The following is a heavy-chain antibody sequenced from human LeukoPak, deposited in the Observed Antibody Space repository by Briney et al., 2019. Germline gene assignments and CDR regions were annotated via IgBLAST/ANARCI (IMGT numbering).Heavy chain of an antibody. V-gene: IGHV1-46*03. CDR2: INPSGGST. CDR1: GYTFTSYY. Sequence: ASVKVSCKASGYTFTSYYMHWVRQAPGQGLEWMGIINPSGGSTSYAQNFQGRVTMTRDTSTSTVYMVLISLRSEDTAVYYCARETMLTGYEAYSFDYWGQGTLVTVSS. CDR3: ARETMLTGYEAYSFDY. D-gene: IGHD3-9*01. J-gene: IGHJ4*02.